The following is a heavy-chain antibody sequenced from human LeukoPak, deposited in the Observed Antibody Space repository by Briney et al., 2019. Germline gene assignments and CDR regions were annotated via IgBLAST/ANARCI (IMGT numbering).Heavy chain of an antibody. Sequence: GRCQCLAYAAAAFTLSISCMAWVRQAPGRGLEWVSVISGGGDYSAYADSVKGRFTISRDNSEKTLCMQMNSLRAEDTAVYYCARERDRSTKVADHFDQWGQGALVTVSS. J-gene: IGHJ4*02. CDR3: ARERDRSTKVADHFDQ. CDR1: AFTLSISC. V-gene: IGHV3-23*01. CDR2: ISGGGDYS. D-gene: IGHD6-19*01.